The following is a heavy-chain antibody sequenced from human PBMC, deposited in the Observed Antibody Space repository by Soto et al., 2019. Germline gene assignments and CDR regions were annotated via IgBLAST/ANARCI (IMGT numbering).Heavy chain of an antibody. D-gene: IGHD3-22*01. Sequence: PVGSLRLSCAASGFTFSSYSMNWVRQAPGKGLEWVSYISSSSSTIYYADSVKGRFTISRDNAKNSLYLQMNSLRDEDTAVYYCARPYYYDSSGYYLTDAFDIWGQGTMVTVSS. V-gene: IGHV3-48*02. CDR2: ISSSSSTI. CDR1: GFTFSSYS. CDR3: ARPYYYDSSGYYLTDAFDI. J-gene: IGHJ3*02.